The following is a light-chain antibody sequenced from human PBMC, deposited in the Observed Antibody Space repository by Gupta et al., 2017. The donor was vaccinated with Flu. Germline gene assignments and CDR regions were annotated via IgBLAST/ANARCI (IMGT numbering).Light chain of an antibody. J-gene: IGKJ4*01. CDR2: EAS. V-gene: IGKV1-12*01. Sequence: PSSVSASVGERVTITCRASQGINTKLAWYQQKAGRAPKLLIYEASNLESGVPARFSGSGSGTDFTLTISSLQPDDFATYYCQQPHSLPLTFGGGTRVEMK. CDR1: QGINTK. CDR3: QQPHSLPLT.